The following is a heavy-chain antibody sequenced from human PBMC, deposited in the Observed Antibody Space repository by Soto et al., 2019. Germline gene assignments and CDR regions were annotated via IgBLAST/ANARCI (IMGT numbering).Heavy chain of an antibody. Sequence: PGESLKISCNGSGYIFAGYGITWVRQKPGKGLEWMGRIAPSDSQTYYSPSFRGHVTISVTKSITTVFLQWSSLRASDTAMYYCARQIYDSDTGPNFQYYFDSWGQGTPVTVSS. V-gene: IGHV5-10-1*01. CDR1: GYIFAGYG. CDR2: IAPSDSQT. J-gene: IGHJ4*02. CDR3: ARQIYDSDTGPNFQYYFDS. D-gene: IGHD3-22*01.